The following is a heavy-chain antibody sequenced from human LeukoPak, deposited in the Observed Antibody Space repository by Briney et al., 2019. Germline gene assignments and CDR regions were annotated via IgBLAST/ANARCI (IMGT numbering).Heavy chain of an antibody. D-gene: IGHD3-22*01. CDR1: GGTFSSYA. Sequence: SVKVSCKASGGTFSSYAISWVRQAPGQGLEWMGRIIPIFGIANYAQKFQGRATITADKSTSTAYMELSSLRSEDTAVYYCARDRRGVYYYDSSGYNNWFDPWGQGTLVTVSS. CDR3: ARDRRGVYYYDSSGYNNWFDP. V-gene: IGHV1-69*04. CDR2: IIPIFGIA. J-gene: IGHJ5*02.